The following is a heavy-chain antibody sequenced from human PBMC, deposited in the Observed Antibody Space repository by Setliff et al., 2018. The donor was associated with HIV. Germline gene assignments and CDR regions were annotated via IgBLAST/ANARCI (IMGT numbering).Heavy chain of an antibody. CDR3: ARDRAYASFDY. CDR1: GFTFSNAW. D-gene: IGHD3-16*01. V-gene: IGHV3-15*01. J-gene: IGHJ4*02. CDR2: IKSKTDGGTT. Sequence: GGSLRLSCAASGFTFSNAWMSWVRQAPGKGLEWVGRIKSKTDGGTTDYAAPVKGRFTISRDDSKNTLYLQMNSLRAEDTAVYYCARDRAYASFDYWGQGALVTVSS.